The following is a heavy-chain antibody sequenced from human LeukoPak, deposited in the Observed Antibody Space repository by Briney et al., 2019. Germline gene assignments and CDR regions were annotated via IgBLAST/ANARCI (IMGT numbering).Heavy chain of an antibody. D-gene: IGHD3-10*01. CDR3: ASTTLVLLWFGEPRGYFDY. CDR1: GGSFSGYY. CDR2: INHSGST. Sequence: SETLSLTCAVYGGSFSGYYWRWIRQPPGKGLEWIGEINHSGSTNYNPSLKSRVTISVDTSKNQFSLKLSSVAAADTAVYYCASTTLVLLWFGEPRGYFDYWGQGTLVTVSS. V-gene: IGHV4-34*01. J-gene: IGHJ4*02.